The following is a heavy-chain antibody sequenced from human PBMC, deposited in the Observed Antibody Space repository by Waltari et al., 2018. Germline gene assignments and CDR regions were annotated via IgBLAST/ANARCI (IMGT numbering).Heavy chain of an antibody. J-gene: IGHJ2*01. CDR2: IWYDGSNK. CDR1: GFTFSSYG. V-gene: IGHV3-33*06. Sequence: QVQLVESGGGVVQPGRSLRLSCAASGFTFSSYGMHWVRQAPGKGLEWVAVIWYDGSNKYYADSVKGRFTISRDNSKNTLYLQMNSLRAEDTAVYYCAKSAEYWYFDLWGRGTLVTVSS. CDR3: AKSAEYWYFDL.